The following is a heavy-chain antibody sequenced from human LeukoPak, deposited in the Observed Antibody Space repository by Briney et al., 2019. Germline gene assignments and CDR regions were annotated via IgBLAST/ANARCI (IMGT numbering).Heavy chain of an antibody. D-gene: IGHD6-25*01. Sequence: LGESLKISCKGSGYRFTSHWIGWVRQIPGKGLEWMAITYPADSDIRYSPSFQGQVTISADKSISTAYLQWSSLKASDTAMYYCARSLTAAAGDYWGQGTLVTVSS. V-gene: IGHV5-51*01. J-gene: IGHJ4*02. CDR3: ARSLTAAAGDY. CDR1: GYRFTSHW. CDR2: TYPADSDI.